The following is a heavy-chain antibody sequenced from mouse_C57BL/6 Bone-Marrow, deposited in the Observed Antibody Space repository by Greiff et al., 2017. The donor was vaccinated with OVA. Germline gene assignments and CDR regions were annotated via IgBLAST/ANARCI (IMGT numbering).Heavy chain of an antibody. CDR2: INPYNGGT. CDR1: GYTFTDYY. V-gene: IGHV1-19*01. CDR3: ARRPYYDNGYSYLDV. J-gene: IGHJ1*03. D-gene: IGHD1-1*01. Sequence: VQLQQSGPVLVKPGASVKMSCKASGYTFTDYYMNWVKQSHGKSLEWIGVINPYNGGTSYNQKFKGKVTLSVDKSYRTVYMELNSLTSEDSAVYYCARRPYYDNGYSYLDVGGTGTTITVSS.